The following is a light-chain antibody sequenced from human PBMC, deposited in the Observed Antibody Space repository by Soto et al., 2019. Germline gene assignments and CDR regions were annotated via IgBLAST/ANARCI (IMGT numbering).Light chain of an antibody. Sequence: QSVLTQPPSASGTPGQRVTISCSGGSSNIGSNPVNWYQQLPGTAPKLLICNNNQRPSGVPDRFSGSKSGTSASLAISGLQSEDEADYYCAAWDDSLNGWVFGGGTKLTVL. V-gene: IGLV1-44*01. CDR3: AAWDDSLNGWV. CDR1: SSNIGSNP. J-gene: IGLJ3*02. CDR2: NNN.